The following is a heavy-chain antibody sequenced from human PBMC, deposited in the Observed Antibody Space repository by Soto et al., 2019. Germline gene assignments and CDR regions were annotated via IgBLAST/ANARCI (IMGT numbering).Heavy chain of an antibody. Sequence: ASVKVSCKASGGTFSSYAISWVQQAPGQGLEWMGGIIPIFGTANYAQKFQGRVTITADESTSTAYMELSSLRSEDTAVYYCARELRSWFNPWGQGTLVTVSS. CDR3: ARELRSWFNP. D-gene: IGHD4-17*01. CDR1: GGTFSSYA. V-gene: IGHV1-69*13. J-gene: IGHJ5*02. CDR2: IIPIFGTA.